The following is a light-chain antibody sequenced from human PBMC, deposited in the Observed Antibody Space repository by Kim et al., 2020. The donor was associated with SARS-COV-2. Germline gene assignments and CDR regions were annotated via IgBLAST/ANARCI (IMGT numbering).Light chain of an antibody. CDR2: QDS. J-gene: IGLJ1*01. Sequence: SYELTQPPSVSVSPGQTASITCSGDKLGDKYACWYQQKPGQSPVLVIYQDSKRPSGIPERFSGPNSGNTATLTISGTQALDEADYYCQAGGSSTGVFGTG. CDR1: KLGDKY. V-gene: IGLV3-1*01. CDR3: QAGGSSTGV.